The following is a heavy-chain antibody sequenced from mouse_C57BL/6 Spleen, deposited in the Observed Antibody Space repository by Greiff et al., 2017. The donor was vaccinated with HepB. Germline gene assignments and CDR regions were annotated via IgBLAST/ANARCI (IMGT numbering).Heavy chain of an antibody. Sequence: EVMLVESGGGLVQPGGSMKLSCVASGFTFSNYWMNWVRQSPEKGLEWVAQIRLKSDNYATHYAESVKGRFTISRDDSKSSVYLQMNNLRAEDTGIYYCTGHGSSRYWYFDVWGTGTTVTVSS. CDR2: IRLKSDNYAT. J-gene: IGHJ1*03. CDR3: TGHGSSRYWYFDV. D-gene: IGHD1-1*01. CDR1: GFTFSNYW. V-gene: IGHV6-3*01.